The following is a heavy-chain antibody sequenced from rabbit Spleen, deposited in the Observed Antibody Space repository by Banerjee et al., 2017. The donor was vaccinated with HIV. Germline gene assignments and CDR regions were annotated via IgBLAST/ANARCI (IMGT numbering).Heavy chain of an antibody. D-gene: IGHD3-1*01. CDR3: ARGDDVPGGGLSP. Sequence: QSLEESGGGLVQPEGSLALTCTASGFSFSSSYWICWVRQAPGKGLELIACIYTSSGSTYYASWAKGRFTITRSTSLNTVTLQMTSLTAANTATYFCARGDDVPGGGLSPWGPGTLVTVS. V-gene: IGHV1S43*01. CDR2: IYTSSGST. CDR1: GFSFSSSYW. J-gene: IGHJ6*02.